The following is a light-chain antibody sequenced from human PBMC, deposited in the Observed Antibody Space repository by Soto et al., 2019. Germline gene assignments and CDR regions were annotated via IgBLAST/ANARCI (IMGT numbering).Light chain of an antibody. CDR3: QTWGAGIHVV. Sequence: QSVLTQSPSASASLGASVRLTCTLSRGHSDYAIAWHQQQPEKGPRYLMKVNSDGSHNKGDGIPDRFSGSRSGAERYLTISSLQSEDEADYYCQTWGAGIHVVFGGGTKLTVL. CDR1: RGHSDYA. CDR2: VNSDGSH. J-gene: IGLJ2*01. V-gene: IGLV4-69*01.